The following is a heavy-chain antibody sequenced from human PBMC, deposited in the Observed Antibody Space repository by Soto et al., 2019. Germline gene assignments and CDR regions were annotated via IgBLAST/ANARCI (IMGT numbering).Heavy chain of an antibody. CDR2: IYYNGRT. CDR3: ARHAALTSSPLYY. J-gene: IGHJ4*02. V-gene: IGHV4-59*08. CDR1: GGSINNYY. Sequence: SETLSLTCTVSGGSINNYYWSWIRQPPGRGLEWIAYIYYNGRTNYNPSLKSRVTISVDTSKSQFSLKLSSVTAADTAVYYCARHAALTSSPLYYWGQGTLVTVSS. D-gene: IGHD2-21*02.